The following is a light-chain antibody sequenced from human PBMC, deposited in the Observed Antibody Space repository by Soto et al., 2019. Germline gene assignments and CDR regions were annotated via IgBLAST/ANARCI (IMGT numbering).Light chain of an antibody. Sequence: QSVLTQPPSASGTPGQRVTVSCSGSSSNIGSNYVYWYQQLPRTAPKLLLYRDNQRPSGGPDRFSESKSGTSASLAISGLRSDDEADYYCAAWDDTLSGVVFGGGTKLTVL. V-gene: IGLV1-47*01. CDR1: SSNIGSNY. CDR3: AAWDDTLSGVV. CDR2: RDN. J-gene: IGLJ2*01.